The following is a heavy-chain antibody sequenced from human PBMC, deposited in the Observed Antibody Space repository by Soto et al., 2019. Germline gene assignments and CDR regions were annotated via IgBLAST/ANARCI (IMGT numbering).Heavy chain of an antibody. CDR2: IIPIFGTP. Sequence: ASVKVSCKATGGTFSSYAISWVRQAPGQGLEWMGGIIPIFGTPNYAQKFQGRVTITADKSTSTAYMELSSLGSEDTAVYYCARDKPTVTPRYYYYGMDVWGHGTTVTVSS. J-gene: IGHJ6*02. CDR1: GGTFSSYA. V-gene: IGHV1-69*06. D-gene: IGHD4-4*01. CDR3: ARDKPTVTPRYYYYGMDV.